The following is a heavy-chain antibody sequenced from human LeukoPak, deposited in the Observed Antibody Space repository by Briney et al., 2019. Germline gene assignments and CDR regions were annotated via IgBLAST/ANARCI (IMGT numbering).Heavy chain of an antibody. CDR1: GFTFSSYA. Sequence: PGGSLRLSCAASGFTFSSYAMGWVRQAPGKGLEWVSYISSSGSTIYYADSVKGRFTISRDNAKNSLYLQMNSLRAEDTAVYYCARRLELTTPDDAFDIWGQGTMVTVSS. CDR3: ARRLELTTPDDAFDI. D-gene: IGHD1-7*01. CDR2: ISSSGSTI. V-gene: IGHV3-48*04. J-gene: IGHJ3*02.